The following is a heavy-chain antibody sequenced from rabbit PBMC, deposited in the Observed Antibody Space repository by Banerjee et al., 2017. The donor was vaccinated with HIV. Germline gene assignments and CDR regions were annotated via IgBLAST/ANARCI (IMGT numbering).Heavy chain of an antibody. Sequence: QSLEESGGDLVKPGASLTLTCKASGFSFSSGYDMCWVRQAPGKGLEWHACIYGGSSGSTRYASWVKGRFTISRSTSLNTVDLKMTSLTASDTATYFVVIGGDPGYGYPNLCGPGTLVTVS. CDR1: GFSFSSGYD. CDR2: IYGGSSGST. CDR3: VIGGDPGYGYPNL. D-gene: IGHD6-1*01. J-gene: IGHJ4*01. V-gene: IGHV1S43*01.